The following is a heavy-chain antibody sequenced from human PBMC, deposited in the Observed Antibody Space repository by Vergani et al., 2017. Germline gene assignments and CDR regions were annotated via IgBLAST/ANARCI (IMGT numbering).Heavy chain of an antibody. Sequence: QVQLVQSGAEVKKPGASVKVSCKASGYTFTSYDINWVRQATGQGLEWMGWMNPNSGNTGYAQKFQGRVTITADESTSTAYMELSSLRSEDTAVYYCARTTLAVDELDYWGQGTLVTVSS. V-gene: IGHV1-8*01. CDR2: MNPNSGNT. CDR3: ARTTLAVDELDY. CDR1: GYTFTSYD. J-gene: IGHJ4*02. D-gene: IGHD6-19*01.